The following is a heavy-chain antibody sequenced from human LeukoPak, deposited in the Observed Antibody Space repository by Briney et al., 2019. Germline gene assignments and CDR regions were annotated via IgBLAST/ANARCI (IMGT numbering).Heavy chain of an antibody. Sequence: GGSLRLSCAASGFTFSSYAMSGVRQAPGKGLEWVSAISGSGGSTYYADSVKGRFTISRDNSKNTLYLQMNSLRAEDTAVYYCAKDLSGSYSLEDYWGQGTLVTVSS. CDR3: AKDLSGSYSLEDY. CDR1: GFTFSSYA. CDR2: ISGSGGST. V-gene: IGHV3-23*01. D-gene: IGHD1-26*01. J-gene: IGHJ4*02.